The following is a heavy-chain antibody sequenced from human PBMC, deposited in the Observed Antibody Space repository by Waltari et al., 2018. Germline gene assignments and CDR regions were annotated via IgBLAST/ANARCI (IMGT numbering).Heavy chain of an antibody. D-gene: IGHD4-17*01. Sequence: QVHLVQSGAEVKKPGSSVRVSCKASGGTFSSYEFNWVRQAPGQGLEWMGGIIPSFGTTIDAQKFQGRVTITADTSTTTAYMELSSLRFEDTAVYYCARDPKGTTVIYDAFDLWGQGTMVSVSS. CDR2: IIPSFGTT. V-gene: IGHV1-69*14. CDR1: GGTFSSYE. CDR3: ARDPKGTTVIYDAFDL. J-gene: IGHJ3*01.